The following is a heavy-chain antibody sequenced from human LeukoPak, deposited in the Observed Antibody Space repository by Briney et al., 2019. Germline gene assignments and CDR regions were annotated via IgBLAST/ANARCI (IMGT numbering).Heavy chain of an antibody. J-gene: IGHJ4*02. D-gene: IGHD5-18*01. V-gene: IGHV4-59*08. CDR1: GGSISSYY. CDR3: ARALYSYGSFDY. CDR2: IYYSGST. Sequence: SETLSLTCTVSGGSISSYYWSWIRQPPGKGLEWIGYIYYSGSTNYNPSLKSRVTISVDTSKNQFSLKLSSVTAADTAVYYCARALYSYGSFDYWGQGTLVTVSS.